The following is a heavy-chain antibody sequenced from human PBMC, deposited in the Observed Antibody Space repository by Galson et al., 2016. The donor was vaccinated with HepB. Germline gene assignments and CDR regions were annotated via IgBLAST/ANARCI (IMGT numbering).Heavy chain of an antibody. Sequence: TLSLTCTVSGDSFNSYEYYWSWIRQHPGKGLEWIGHITYSGSTSYNSSLKSRLNMLIDTSKRQLSLRLSSVTAADTAVYYCARLERITIFGAINWGQGILVTVSS. CDR3: ARLERITIFGAIN. D-gene: IGHD3-3*01. V-gene: IGHV4-31*03. CDR2: ITYSGST. CDR1: GDSFNSYEYY. J-gene: IGHJ4*02.